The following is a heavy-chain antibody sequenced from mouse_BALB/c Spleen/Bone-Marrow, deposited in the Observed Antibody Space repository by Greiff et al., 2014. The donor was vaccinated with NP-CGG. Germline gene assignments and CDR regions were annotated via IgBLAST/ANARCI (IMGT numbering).Heavy chain of an antibody. D-gene: IGHD1-2*01. CDR1: GFTFSDYY. CDR3: ARDRRIATGTYAMDY. CDR2: ISDGGSYT. Sequence: VQLKESGGGLVKPGGSLKLSCAASGFTFSDYYMYWVRQTPEKRLEWVATISDGGSYTYYPDSVKGRFTISRDNAKNNLYLQMSSLKSEDTAMYYCARDRRIATGTYAMDYWGQGTSVTVSS. J-gene: IGHJ4*01. V-gene: IGHV5-4*02.